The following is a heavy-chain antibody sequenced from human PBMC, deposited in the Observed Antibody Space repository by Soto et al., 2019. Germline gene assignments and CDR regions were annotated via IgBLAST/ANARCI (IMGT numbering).Heavy chain of an antibody. V-gene: IGHV4-31*03. J-gene: IGHJ5*02. CDR2: IYYSGST. CDR1: GDSISSGGYY. CDR3: AREPLVMVAATGDWFDP. Sequence: QVQLQESGPGLVKPSQTLSLTCTVSGDSISSGGYYWSWIRQHPGKGLEWIGYIYYSGSTYYNPSLKRRVTISVEASKNQFSLKLSSVTAADTAVYYCAREPLVMVAATGDWFDPWGQGTLVTVSS. D-gene: IGHD2-15*01.